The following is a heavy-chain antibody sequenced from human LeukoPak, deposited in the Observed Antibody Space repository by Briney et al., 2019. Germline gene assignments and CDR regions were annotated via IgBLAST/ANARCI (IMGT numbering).Heavy chain of an antibody. V-gene: IGHV3-21*04. D-gene: IGHD2-2*01. CDR3: AKDLKEGFCSATSCYGIDS. CDR1: GFSFSSYN. Sequence: GGSLRLSCAASGFSFSSYNMNWVRQAPGKGLEWVSFISSSSSYIYYVDSVKGRFTISRDNAKNSLYLQMNSLRAEDTALYYCAKDLKEGFCSATSCYGIDSWGQGTLVTVSS. CDR2: ISSSSSYI. J-gene: IGHJ4*02.